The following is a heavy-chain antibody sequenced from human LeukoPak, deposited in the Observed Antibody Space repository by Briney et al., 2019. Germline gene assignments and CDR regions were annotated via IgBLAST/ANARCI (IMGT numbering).Heavy chain of an antibody. CDR1: GYTFTSYD. D-gene: IGHD6-13*01. Sequence: ASVKVSCKASGYTFTSYDINWVRQATGQGLEWMGWISAYNGNTNYAQKLQGRVTMTTDTSTSTAYMELRSLRSDDTAVYYCARDTPIAAAGTRWFDPWGQGTLVTVSS. CDR2: ISAYNGNT. V-gene: IGHV1-18*01. J-gene: IGHJ5*02. CDR3: ARDTPIAAAGTRWFDP.